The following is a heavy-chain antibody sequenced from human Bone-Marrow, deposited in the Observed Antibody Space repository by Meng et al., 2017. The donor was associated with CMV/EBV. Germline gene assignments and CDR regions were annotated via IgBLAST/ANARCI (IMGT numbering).Heavy chain of an antibody. CDR2: INPKSGGT. Sequence: VKVSCKASGYTFTGYYMHWVRQAPGQGLEWMGWINPKSGGTNYAQKFQGRVTMTRDTSISTAYMELSRLRSDDTAVYYCARGLYYGSGSYYNPNFDYWGQGTLVTVSS. V-gene: IGHV1-2*02. J-gene: IGHJ4*02. CDR3: ARGLYYGSGSYYNPNFDY. D-gene: IGHD3-10*01. CDR1: GYTFTGYY.